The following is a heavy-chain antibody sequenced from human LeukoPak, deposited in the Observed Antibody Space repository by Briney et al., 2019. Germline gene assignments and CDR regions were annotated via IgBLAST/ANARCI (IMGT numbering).Heavy chain of an antibody. V-gene: IGHV4-4*07. CDR3: AREKGYYDILTGSPFYYYGMDV. CDR1: GGSISSYY. D-gene: IGHD3-9*01. Sequence: SETLSLTCTVSGGSISSYYWSWIRQPAGKGLEWIGRIYTSGSTNYNPSLKNRVTMSVDTSKNQFSLKLGSVTAADTAVYYCAREKGYYDILTGSPFYYYGMDVWGQGTTVTVSS. J-gene: IGHJ6*02. CDR2: IYTSGST.